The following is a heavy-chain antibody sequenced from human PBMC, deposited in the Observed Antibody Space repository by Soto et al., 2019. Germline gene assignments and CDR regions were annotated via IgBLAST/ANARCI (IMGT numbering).Heavy chain of an antibody. Sequence: GGSLRLSCAVSGITFSSYWMYWVRQAPGEGLVWVSRLNSDGSTIRYADSVKGRFTISRDNAKNTLYLQMNSLRAEDTAVYYCARAGMPYRMDVWGQGTTVTVSS. CDR3: ARAGMPYRMDV. J-gene: IGHJ6*02. CDR2: LNSDGSTI. D-gene: IGHD2-2*01. V-gene: IGHV3-74*01. CDR1: GITFSSYW.